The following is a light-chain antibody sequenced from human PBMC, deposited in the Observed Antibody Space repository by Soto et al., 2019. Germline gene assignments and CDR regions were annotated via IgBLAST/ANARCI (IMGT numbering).Light chain of an antibody. CDR2: DVS. V-gene: IGLV2-14*01. Sequence: QSALTQPASVSGSPGQSITISCTGTSSDVGGYNYVSWYQQHPGKAPKLMIYDVSSRPSGVSNRFSGSKSGNTASLTISGLQAEDEADYYCSSYTSSSTLGVFGGGTSSPS. J-gene: IGLJ2*01. CDR3: SSYTSSSTLGV. CDR1: SSDVGGYNY.